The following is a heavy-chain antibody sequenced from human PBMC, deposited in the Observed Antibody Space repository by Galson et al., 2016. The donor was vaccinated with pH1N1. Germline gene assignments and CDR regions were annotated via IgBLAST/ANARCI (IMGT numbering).Heavy chain of an antibody. D-gene: IGHD4-17*01. CDR1: GFTFSHYA. CDR2: ISYVESNK. V-gene: IGHV3-30-3*01. CDR3: ARDHVYGDYFERFFDL. Sequence: SLRLSCAASGFTFSHYAMHWVRQAPGKGLEWVAVISYVESNKDYVDSVKGRFTVSRDNSKNTLYLQMNSLRAEDTALYYCARDHVYGDYFERFFDLWGRGTLVTVSS. J-gene: IGHJ2*01.